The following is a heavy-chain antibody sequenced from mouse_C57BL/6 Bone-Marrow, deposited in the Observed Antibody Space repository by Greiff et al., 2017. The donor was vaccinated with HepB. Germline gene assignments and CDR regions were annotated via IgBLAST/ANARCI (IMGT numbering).Heavy chain of an antibody. CDR1: EYEFPSHD. J-gene: IGHJ1*03. CDR2: INSDGGST. V-gene: IGHV5-2*01. D-gene: IGHD1-1*01. Sequence: DVKLVESGGGLVQPGESLKLSCESNEYEFPSHDMSWVRKTPEKRLELVAAINSDGGSTYYPDTMERRFIIARDNTKKTLYLQMSSLRSEDTALYYCAGCGSSPYWYFDVWGTGTTVTVSS. CDR3: AGCGSSPYWYFDV.